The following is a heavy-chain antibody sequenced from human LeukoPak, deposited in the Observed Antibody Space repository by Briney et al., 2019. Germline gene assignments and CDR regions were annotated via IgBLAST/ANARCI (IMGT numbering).Heavy chain of an antibody. CDR2: INPNSGGT. J-gene: IGHJ3*02. D-gene: IGHD3-10*01. CDR3: ARGLGGSGSYYLGAFDI. V-gene: IGHV1-2*06. CDR1: GYTFTSYA. Sequence: ASVKVSCKASGYTFTSYAMHWVRQAPGQGLEWMGRINPNSGGTNYAQKFQGRVTMTRDTSISTAYMELSRLRSDDTAVYYCARGLGGSGSYYLGAFDIWGQGTMVTVSS.